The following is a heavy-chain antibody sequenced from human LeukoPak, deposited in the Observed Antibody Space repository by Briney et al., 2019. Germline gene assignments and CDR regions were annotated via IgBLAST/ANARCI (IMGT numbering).Heavy chain of an antibody. CDR3: ARLGEPGDYDILTGPGDAFDI. V-gene: IGHV3-23*01. J-gene: IGHJ3*02. Sequence: GGSLRLSCAASGFTFSSYSMSWVRQAPGKGLEWVSGIDGTGNSPSYADSVKGRFTISRDNAKNSLYLQMNSLRAEDTAVYYCARLGEPGDYDILTGPGDAFDIWGQGTMVTVSS. CDR2: IDGTGNSP. D-gene: IGHD3-9*01. CDR1: GFTFSSYS.